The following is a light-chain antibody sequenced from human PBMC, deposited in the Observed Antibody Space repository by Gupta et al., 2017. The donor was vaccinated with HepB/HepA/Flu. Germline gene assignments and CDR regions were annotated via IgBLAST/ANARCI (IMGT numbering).Light chain of an antibody. CDR3: QHDTNLVT. CDR2: DAA. V-gene: IGKV1-33*01. CDR1: QDISNY. Sequence: DIQMTQSPSSLSASVGDRVTITCQASQDISNYLNWYQQKPGKAPKLMIYDAAKGETGVPSRFSGSGSEKDFTVTSSSRQKEDGANYYEQHDTNLVTFGHGTRVDIK. J-gene: IGKJ3*01.